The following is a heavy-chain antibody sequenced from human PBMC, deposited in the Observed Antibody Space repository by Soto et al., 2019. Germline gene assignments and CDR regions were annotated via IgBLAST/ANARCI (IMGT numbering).Heavy chain of an antibody. Sequence: QLVESGGRGVQPGRSLRLSCEASEFTFSSYAMHWVRQAPGRGLEWVALISFDGRKEFYADSVKGRFIISRDNSRSMVYLQMEGLRPDDTAIYYCARPIPRWSYHYGMDVWGQGTTVTVSS. CDR3: ARPIPRWSYHYGMDV. CDR1: EFTFSSYA. J-gene: IGHJ6*02. D-gene: IGHD2-15*01. CDR2: ISFDGRKE. V-gene: IGHV3-30*03.